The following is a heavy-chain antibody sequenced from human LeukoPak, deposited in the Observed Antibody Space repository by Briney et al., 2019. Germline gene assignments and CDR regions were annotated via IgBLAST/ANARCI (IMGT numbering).Heavy chain of an antibody. D-gene: IGHD6-13*01. CDR1: GGPISSYY. CDR3: ARGVAAAGTGGDYFDY. CDR2: IYTSGST. Sequence: SETLSLTCTVSGGPISSYYWSWIRQPAGKGLEWIGRIYTSGSTNYDPSLKSRVTISVDKSKNQFSLKLSSVTAADTAVYYCARGVAAAGTGGDYFDYWGQGTLVTVSS. J-gene: IGHJ4*02. V-gene: IGHV4-4*07.